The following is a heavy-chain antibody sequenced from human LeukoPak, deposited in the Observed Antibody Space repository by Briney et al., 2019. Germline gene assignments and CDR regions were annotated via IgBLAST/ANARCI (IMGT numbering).Heavy chain of an antibody. CDR3: ARVSFCPRCHFDY. J-gene: IGHJ4*02. D-gene: IGHD2/OR15-2a*01. CDR2: ISPDGSSA. Sequence: GGSLRLSCAASGXSFSSYWVHWVRQAPGKGPVWVARISPDGSSALSADSVRGRFTISRDNADNTLYLQLNSLRAEDTAVYYCARVSFCPRCHFDYWGQGTLVTVSS. V-gene: IGHV3-74*03. CDR1: GXSFSSYW.